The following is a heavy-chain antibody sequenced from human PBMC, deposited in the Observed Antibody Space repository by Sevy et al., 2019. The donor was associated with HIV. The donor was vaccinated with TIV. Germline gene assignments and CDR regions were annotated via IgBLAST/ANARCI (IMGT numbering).Heavy chain of an antibody. CDR1: GFTFSSYW. CDR2: INSDGSST. Sequence: GGSLRLSCAASGFTFSSYWMHWVRQAPGKGLVWVSRINSDGSSTSYATSVKGRFTISRDNAKNTLYLQMNSLRAEDTAVYYCARGEITIFGVVPYNWFDPWGQGTLVTVSS. J-gene: IGHJ5*02. D-gene: IGHD3-3*01. CDR3: ARGEITIFGVVPYNWFDP. V-gene: IGHV3-74*01.